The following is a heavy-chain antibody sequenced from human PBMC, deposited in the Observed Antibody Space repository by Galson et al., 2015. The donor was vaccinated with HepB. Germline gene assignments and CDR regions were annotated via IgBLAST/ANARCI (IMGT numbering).Heavy chain of an antibody. CDR2: IKQDGSEK. Sequence: SLRLSCAASEFSFSSFWMSWVRQAPGKGLEWVASIKQDGSEKYNVDSVKGRFTISRDNAKNSLFLQMNSLRAEDTAVYYCARLKLGVLHYFDWLLYFDYWGQGTLVTVSS. CDR1: EFSFSSFW. J-gene: IGHJ4*02. CDR3: ARLKLGVLHYFDWLLYFDY. D-gene: IGHD3-9*01. V-gene: IGHV3-7*01.